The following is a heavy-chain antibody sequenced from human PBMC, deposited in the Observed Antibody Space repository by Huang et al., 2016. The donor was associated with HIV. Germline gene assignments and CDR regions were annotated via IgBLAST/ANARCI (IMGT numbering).Heavy chain of an antibody. Sequence: QVQLVASGGGVVQPGRSLRLSCAAFGFPFSTYGMHWVRQAPVKGLERVTVRSYDGSEKYYGGSVKGRFTSTRDYSNGALYLQMDNLRADESAVYYCVKDQGHTFMIRYHFDFWGQGTLVTVSS. CDR3: VKDQGHTFMIRYHFDF. V-gene: IGHV3-30*18. J-gene: IGHJ4*02. CDR2: RSYDGSEK. D-gene: IGHD3-16*01. CDR1: GFPFSTYG.